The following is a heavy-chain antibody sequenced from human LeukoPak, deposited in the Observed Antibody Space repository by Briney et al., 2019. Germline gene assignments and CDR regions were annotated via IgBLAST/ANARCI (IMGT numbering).Heavy chain of an antibody. J-gene: IGHJ4*02. CDR2: IYHTGST. Sequence: PSETLSLTCTVSGGSISSGDYYWSWIRQPPGKGPEWIGYIYHTGSTYYNSSLESRVTISLDTSKSQFSLKLSSLTAADTAVYYCARNSDFSFDYWGQGTLVTVSS. D-gene: IGHD3-3*01. CDR1: GGSISSGDYY. CDR3: ARNSDFSFDY. V-gene: IGHV4-30-4*01.